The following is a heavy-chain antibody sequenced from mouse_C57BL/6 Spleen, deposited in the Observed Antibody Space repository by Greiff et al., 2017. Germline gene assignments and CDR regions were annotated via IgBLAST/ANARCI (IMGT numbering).Heavy chain of an antibody. CDR1: GYTFTSYW. V-gene: IGHV1-64*01. J-gene: IGHJ4*01. Sequence: VQLQESGAELVKPGASVKLSCKASGYTFTSYWMHWVKQRPGQGLEWIGMIHPNSGSTNYNEKFKSKATLTVDKSSSTAYMQLSSLTSEDSAVYYCARGLGYAMDYWGQGTSVTVSS. CDR2: IHPNSGST. CDR3: ARGLGYAMDY. D-gene: IGHD4-1*01.